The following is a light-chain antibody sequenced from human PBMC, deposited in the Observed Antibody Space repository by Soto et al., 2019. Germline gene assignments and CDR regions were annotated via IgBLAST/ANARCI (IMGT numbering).Light chain of an antibody. CDR1: QSVNRN. V-gene: IGKV3-15*01. CDR2: GAS. Sequence: EKVMTQSPADLSVSPGERATLSCRASQSVNRNLAWYQRKPGQAPRLLLYGASTRANGIPARFSGSASGTEFTLTISSLQSEDYAVYYCQQYNDWPLTFGGGTKVEIK. CDR3: QQYNDWPLT. J-gene: IGKJ4*01.